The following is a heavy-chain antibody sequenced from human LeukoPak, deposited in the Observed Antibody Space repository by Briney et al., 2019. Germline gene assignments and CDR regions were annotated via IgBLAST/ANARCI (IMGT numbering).Heavy chain of an antibody. J-gene: IGHJ4*02. CDR2: IIPIFGTA. D-gene: IGHD3-22*01. CDR3: ARIYYDSSGYSPYDY. Sequence: SVKVSCKASGGTFSSYAISWVRQAPGQGLEWMGGIIPIFGTANYAQKFQGRVTITADESTSTAYMELSSLRSDDTAVYYCARIYYDSSGYSPYDYWGQGTLVTVSS. CDR1: GGTFSSYA. V-gene: IGHV1-69*01.